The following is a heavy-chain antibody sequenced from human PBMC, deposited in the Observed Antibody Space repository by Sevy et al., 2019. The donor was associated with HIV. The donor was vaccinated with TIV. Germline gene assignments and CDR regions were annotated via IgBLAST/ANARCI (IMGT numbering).Heavy chain of an antibody. CDR3: TTALPPQQLVRYYYYGMDV. V-gene: IGHV3-15*07. CDR2: FKSKTDGGTT. J-gene: IGHJ6*02. D-gene: IGHD6-13*01. CDR1: GFTFNNAW. Sequence: GGSLRLSCAASGFTFNNAWMNWVRQAPGKGLEWVGRFKSKTDGGTTDYAAPVKGRFTISRDDSKNMLYLQMNSLKTEETAVYYCTTALPPQQLVRYYYYGMDVWGQGTTVTVSS.